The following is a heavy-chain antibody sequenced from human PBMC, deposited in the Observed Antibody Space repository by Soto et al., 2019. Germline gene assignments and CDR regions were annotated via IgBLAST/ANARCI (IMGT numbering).Heavy chain of an antibody. Sequence: GGSLRLSCAASGFTFTSYAMSWVRQAPGKGLEWVSTLSGGNTYYADSVKGRFTISRDNSENTLYLQMISLRVEDMAIYYCAKGPHSSAWHYFDYWGQGTLVTVSS. CDR3: AKGPHSSAWHYFDY. J-gene: IGHJ4*02. CDR2: LSGGNT. D-gene: IGHD6-19*01. V-gene: IGHV3-23*01. CDR1: GFTFTSYA.